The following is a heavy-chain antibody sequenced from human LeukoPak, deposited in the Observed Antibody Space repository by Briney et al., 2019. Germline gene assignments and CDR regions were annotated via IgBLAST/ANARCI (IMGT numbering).Heavy chain of an antibody. V-gene: IGHV4-39*07. J-gene: IGHJ3*02. CDR3: ARPNCGGNLCAFDI. Sequence: PSETLSLTCTVSGGSISSSSYYWGWIRQPPGKGLEWIGSIYYSGSTNYNPSLKSRVTISVDTSKNQFSLKLSSVTAADTAVYYCARPNCGGNLCAFDIWGQGTMVTVSS. CDR2: IYYSGST. CDR1: GGSISSSSYY. D-gene: IGHD2-21*01.